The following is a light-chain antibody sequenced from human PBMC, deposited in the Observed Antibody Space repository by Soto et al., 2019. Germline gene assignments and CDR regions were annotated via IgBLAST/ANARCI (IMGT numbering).Light chain of an antibody. CDR3: QNYDSDPIT. CDR2: AAS. Sequence: DIQMTQSPSSLSASVGDRVTVTCRASQNIFSYLSWYQHKPGKAPKLLIYAASSLQSGVPSRFSGSGSGTDFTLTISCLQSEDFATYYCQNYDSDPITFGQGTRLQIK. J-gene: IGKJ5*01. V-gene: IGKV1-39*01. CDR1: QNIFSY.